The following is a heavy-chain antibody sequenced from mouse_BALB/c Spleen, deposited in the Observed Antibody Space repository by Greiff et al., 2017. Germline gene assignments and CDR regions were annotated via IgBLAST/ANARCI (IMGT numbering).Heavy chain of an antibody. V-gene: IGHV5-12-1*01. Sequence: EVQLVESGGGLVKPGGSLKLSCAASGFAFSSYDMSWVRQTPEKRLEWVAYISSGGGSTYYPDTVKGRFTISRDNAKNTLYLQMSSLKSEDTAMYYCARHGDGNQFAYWGQGTLVTVSA. CDR2: ISSGGGST. CDR1: GFAFSSYD. D-gene: IGHD2-1*01. J-gene: IGHJ3*01. CDR3: ARHGDGNQFAY.